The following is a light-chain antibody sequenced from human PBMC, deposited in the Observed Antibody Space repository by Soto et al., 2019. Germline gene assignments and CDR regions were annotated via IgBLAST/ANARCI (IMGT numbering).Light chain of an antibody. Sequence: QSVLTQPPPVSGSPGQSVAISCIGDSSDVGSYNRVSWYQQSPGTAPKLIIYEVTTRPSGVPDRFSGSKSGNTASLTISGLQAEDEADYYCNSYSVSGTYVFGTGTKVSVL. V-gene: IGLV2-18*02. J-gene: IGLJ1*01. CDR2: EVT. CDR3: NSYSVSGTYV. CDR1: SSDVGSYNR.